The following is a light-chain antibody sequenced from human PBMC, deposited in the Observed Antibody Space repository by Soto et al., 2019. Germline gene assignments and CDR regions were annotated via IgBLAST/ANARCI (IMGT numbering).Light chain of an antibody. CDR3: QQYSNGPRIT. J-gene: IGKJ5*01. Sequence: ELVMTQSQDTLSVSPGEIATLSCRASHSVSSNLAWYQQKRGQAPRLLIYGASTRATGIPARFSGSGSGTEFTLTISSLQSEDFAVYYCQQYSNGPRITFGQGTRLEIK. CDR1: HSVSSN. CDR2: GAS. V-gene: IGKV3-15*01.